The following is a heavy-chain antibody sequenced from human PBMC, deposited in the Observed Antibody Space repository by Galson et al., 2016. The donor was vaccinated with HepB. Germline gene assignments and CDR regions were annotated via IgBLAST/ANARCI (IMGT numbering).Heavy chain of an antibody. Sequence: SLRLSCAASGFTLSSNAMAWVRQAPGKGLEWVSAIGGSDDRTDYADSVKGRFSISRDSSKNTLYLQMNSLRVDETAVYYCAKDLLRWSFDYWGQGTLVTVSS. CDR2: IGGSDDRT. J-gene: IGHJ4*02. D-gene: IGHD4-23*01. V-gene: IGHV3-23*01. CDR3: AKDLLRWSFDY. CDR1: GFTLSSNA.